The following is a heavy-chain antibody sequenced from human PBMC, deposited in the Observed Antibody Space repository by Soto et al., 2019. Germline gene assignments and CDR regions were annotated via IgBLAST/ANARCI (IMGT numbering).Heavy chain of an antibody. CDR2: TFYWSKWDY. CDR1: EDCLTTNSTT. D-gene: IGHD2-8*01. Sequence: SQTLPHTCSITEDCLTTNSTTLHWIRKSPLSPLEWLGRTFYWSKWDYDYAASVKGRININPDTSINQVSLHLDSVTPDDTAVYYCARLIGNSWLDSWGQGTLVTVSS. J-gene: IGHJ5*01. V-gene: IGHV6-1*01. CDR3: ARLIGNSWLDS.